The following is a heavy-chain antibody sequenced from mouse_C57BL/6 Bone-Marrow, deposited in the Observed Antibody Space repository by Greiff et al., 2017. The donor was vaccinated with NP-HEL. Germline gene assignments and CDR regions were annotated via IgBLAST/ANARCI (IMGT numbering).Heavy chain of an antibody. CDR2: IYPRSGNT. J-gene: IGHJ3*01. V-gene: IGHV1-81*01. Sequence: QVQLQQSGAELARPGASVKLSCKASGYTFTSYGISWVKQRTGQGLEWIGEIYPRSGNTYYNEKFKGKATLTADKSSSTAYMELRSLTSEDSAVYFCARGRKGVMDSSGYGFAYWGQGTLVTVSA. CDR3: ARGRKGVMDSSGYGFAY. CDR1: GYTFTSYG. D-gene: IGHD3-2*02.